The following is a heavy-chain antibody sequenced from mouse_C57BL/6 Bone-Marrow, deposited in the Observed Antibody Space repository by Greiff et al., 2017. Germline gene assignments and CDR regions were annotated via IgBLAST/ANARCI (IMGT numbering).Heavy chain of an antibody. Sequence: VQLQQSGPELVKPGASVKISCKASGYSFTGYYMNWVKQSPEKSLEWIGEINPSTGGTTYNQKFKAKATLTVDKSSSTAYMQLKSLTSEDSAVYYWARRGVYHEDWYFDVWGTGTTVTVSS. D-gene: IGHD5-1-1*01. CDR3: ARRGVYHEDWYFDV. J-gene: IGHJ1*03. V-gene: IGHV1-42*01. CDR2: INPSTGGT. CDR1: GYSFTGYY.